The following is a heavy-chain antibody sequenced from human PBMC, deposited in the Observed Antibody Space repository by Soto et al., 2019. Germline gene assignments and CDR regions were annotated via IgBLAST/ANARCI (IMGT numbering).Heavy chain of an antibody. V-gene: IGHV3-74*01. CDR2: ITRDGSST. Sequence: PGGSLRLSCAASGFSLSDYWMHWVRQAPGEGLVWLSRITRDGSSTNYADSVKGRFTISRDNAKNTSYLQVNSLRGEDTAVYYCVRGANGYYYFDYWGQGTLVTVSS. CDR3: VRGANGYYYFDY. CDR1: GFSLSDYW. J-gene: IGHJ4*02. D-gene: IGHD5-18*01.